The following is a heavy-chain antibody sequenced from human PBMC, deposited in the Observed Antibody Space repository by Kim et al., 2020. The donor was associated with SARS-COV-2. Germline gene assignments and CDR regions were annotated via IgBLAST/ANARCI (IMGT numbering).Heavy chain of an antibody. CDR1: GYSFTSYW. D-gene: IGHD2-21*02. J-gene: IGHJ3*02. CDR3: ARFYCGGDCTFFGQLAFDI. Sequence: GESLKISCKGSGYSFTSYWIGWVRQMPGKGLEWMGIIYPGDSDTRYSPSFQGQVTISADKSISTAYLQWSSLKASDTAMYYCARFYCGGDCTFFGQLAFDIWGQGTMVTVSS. CDR2: IYPGDSDT. V-gene: IGHV5-51*01.